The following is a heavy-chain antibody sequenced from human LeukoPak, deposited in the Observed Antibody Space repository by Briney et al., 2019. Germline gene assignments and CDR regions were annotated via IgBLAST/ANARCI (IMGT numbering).Heavy chain of an antibody. CDR3: AREDPQTTVPEGLDV. V-gene: IGHV4-59*01. D-gene: IGHD4-17*01. J-gene: IGHJ6*02. CDR1: GGSIGSYY. Sequence: SEALSLTCAVSGGSIGSYYWSWLRQPPGRGLEWIGYIYYSGTTNYNPSLKSRVTISADTSKNQFSLKLTSVTAADTAVYYCAREDPQTTVPEGLDVWGQGTTVTVSS. CDR2: IYYSGTT.